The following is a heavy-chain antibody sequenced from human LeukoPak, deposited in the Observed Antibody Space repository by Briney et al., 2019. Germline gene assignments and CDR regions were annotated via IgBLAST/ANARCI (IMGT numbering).Heavy chain of an antibody. CDR3: ARGRMYYDSSGYYYSEYNWFDP. V-gene: IGHV4-34*01. Sequence: SETLSLTCTVSGDSISSYYWSWIRQPPGKGLEWIGEIYHSGSTNYNPSLKSRVTISVDTSKNQFSLKLSSVTAADTAVYYCARGRMYYDSSGYYYSEYNWFDPWGQGTMVTVSS. D-gene: IGHD3-22*01. CDR1: GDSISSYY. CDR2: IYHSGST. J-gene: IGHJ5*02.